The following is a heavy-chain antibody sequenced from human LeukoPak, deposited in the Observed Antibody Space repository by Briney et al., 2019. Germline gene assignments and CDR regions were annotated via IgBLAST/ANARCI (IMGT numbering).Heavy chain of an antibody. V-gene: IGHV3-7*01. CDR3: ATYSSLNAREFQY. D-gene: IGHD3-22*01. J-gene: IGHJ1*01. Sequence: GGSLRLSCEGSGFTFSNYWMSWVRQAPGKGLEWVANIKTDGREKYYVDSVKGRFTISRNNAKNSLYLQMNSLRAEDTAVYYCATYSSLNAREFQYWGQGTLVTVSS. CDR1: GFTFSNYW. CDR2: IKTDGREK.